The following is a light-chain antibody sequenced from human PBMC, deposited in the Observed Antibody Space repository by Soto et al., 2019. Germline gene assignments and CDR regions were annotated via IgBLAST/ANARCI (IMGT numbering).Light chain of an antibody. CDR2: GVT. V-gene: IGLV2-14*01. CDR3: SSFASSTILV. CDR1: ISDVGTYNY. Sequence: QSVLTQPASVSGSPGQSITISCTGTISDVGTYNYVSWYQQYPGKAPQLMIYGVTNRPSGVSSRFSGSKSGNTASLTISGLQAEDEADYYCSSFASSTILVFGGGTKLTVL. J-gene: IGLJ3*02.